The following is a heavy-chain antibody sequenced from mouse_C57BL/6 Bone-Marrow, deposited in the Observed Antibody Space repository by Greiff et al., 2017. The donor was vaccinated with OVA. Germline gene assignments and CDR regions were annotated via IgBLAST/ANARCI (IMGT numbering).Heavy chain of an antibody. CDR3: ARHGTTVRYFDV. Sequence: EVKLMESGGGLVQPGGSLKLSCAASGFTFSDYYMYWVRQTPEKRLEWVAYISNGGGSTYYPDTVKGRFTISRDNAKNTLYLQMSRLKSEDTAMYYCARHGTTVRYFDVWGTGTTVTVSS. CDR2: ISNGGGST. J-gene: IGHJ1*03. V-gene: IGHV5-12*01. CDR1: GFTFSDYY. D-gene: IGHD1-1*01.